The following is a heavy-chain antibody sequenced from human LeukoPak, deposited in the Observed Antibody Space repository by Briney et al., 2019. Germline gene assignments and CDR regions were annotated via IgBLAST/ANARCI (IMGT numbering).Heavy chain of an antibody. Sequence: ASVKVSCKASGGTFSSYAISWVRQAPGQGLEWMGWMNPNSGNTGYAQKFQGRVTMTRNTSISTAYMELSSLRSEDTAVYYCARGDLAIFGVVNDAFDIWGQGTMVTVSS. CDR2: MNPNSGNT. V-gene: IGHV1-8*02. J-gene: IGHJ3*02. CDR3: ARGDLAIFGVVNDAFDI. D-gene: IGHD3-3*01. CDR1: GGTFSSYA.